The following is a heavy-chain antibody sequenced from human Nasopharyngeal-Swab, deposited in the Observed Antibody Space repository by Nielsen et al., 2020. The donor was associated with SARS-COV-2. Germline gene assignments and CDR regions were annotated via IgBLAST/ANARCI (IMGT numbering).Heavy chain of an antibody. CDR3: ARDAYYDFWGGYSYGLDV. J-gene: IGHJ6*02. D-gene: IGHD3-3*01. V-gene: IGHV4-38-2*02. Sequence: AETLSLTCSVSGYSISSHYYWGWILQPPGKALEWFGNTYHSGRTNYNPSLKSLDTISVDTSKNQFFLNLNSVTPADTAVYYCARDAYYDFWGGYSYGLDVWGHGATVTVSS. CDR1: GYSISSHYY. CDR2: TYHSGRT.